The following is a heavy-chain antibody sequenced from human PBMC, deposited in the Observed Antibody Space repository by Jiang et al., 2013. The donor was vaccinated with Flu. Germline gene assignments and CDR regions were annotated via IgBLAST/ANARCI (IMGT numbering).Heavy chain of an antibody. V-gene: IGHV5-51*01. CDR1: GYTFTTYW. D-gene: IGHD6-13*01. J-gene: IGHJ6*02. Sequence: GAEVKKPGESLRISCKGSGYTFTTYWISWVRQMPGKGLEWMGIIYPGDSDTRYSPSFQGQVTISADKSISTAYLQWSSVKASDTAMYYCARLAGRYSSYFGMDVWGQGTTVTVSS. CDR2: IYPGDSDT. CDR3: ARLAGRYSSYFGMDV.